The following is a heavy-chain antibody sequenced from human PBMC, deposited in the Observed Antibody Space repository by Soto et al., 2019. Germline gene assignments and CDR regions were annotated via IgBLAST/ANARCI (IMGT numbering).Heavy chain of an antibody. CDR1: GYSFTTYG. Sequence: QVPLVQSGGEVKKPGASVKVSCKTSGYSFTTYGISWVRPAPGQGLEWMGWISAYNGNTNYAQKLQGRVTMTTDASMSTAYMELRSLRSDDTAVYYCASEGPAPYSSYGMDVWGQGSTVTVSS. J-gene: IGHJ6*02. CDR2: ISAYNGNT. CDR3: ASEGPAPYSSYGMDV. V-gene: IGHV1-18*01.